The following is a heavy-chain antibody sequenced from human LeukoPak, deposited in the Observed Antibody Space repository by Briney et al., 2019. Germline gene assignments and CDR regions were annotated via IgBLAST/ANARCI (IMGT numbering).Heavy chain of an antibody. V-gene: IGHV4-39*07. CDR2: IYYFGTT. CDR1: GGSISSSSYY. D-gene: IGHD4-17*01. CDR3: ARGRVYGDYQILLRSVYYYYMDV. J-gene: IGHJ6*03. Sequence: SETLSLTCTVSGGSISSSSYYWGWIRQPPGKGLEWIGSIYYFGTTYSNPSLKSRVTISVDTSKNQFSLKLSSVTAADTAVYYCARGRVYGDYQILLRSVYYYYMDVWGKGTTVTISS.